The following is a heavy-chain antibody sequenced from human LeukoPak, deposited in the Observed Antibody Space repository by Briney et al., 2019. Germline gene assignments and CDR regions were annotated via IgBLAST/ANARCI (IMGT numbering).Heavy chain of an antibody. CDR2: ISAYNGNT. CDR3: ARAEGHYGPYYFDY. Sequence: ASVKVSCKASGYTFTSYGISWVRQAPGQGLEWMGWISAYNGNTNYAQKLQGRATMTTDTSTSTAYMELRSLRSDDTAVYYCARAEGHYGPYYFDYWGQGTLVTVSS. V-gene: IGHV1-18*01. J-gene: IGHJ4*02. D-gene: IGHD4-17*01. CDR1: GYTFTSYG.